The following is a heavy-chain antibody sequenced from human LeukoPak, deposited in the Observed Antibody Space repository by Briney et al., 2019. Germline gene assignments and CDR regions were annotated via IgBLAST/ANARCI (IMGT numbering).Heavy chain of an antibody. J-gene: IGHJ5*02. CDR1: GFILSDYY. CDR3: ARDIVVVPLVMGWFDP. Sequence: GGSMRLSCAASGFILSDYYMSWIRQAPGEGLEWVSYISGSGRTIYYADSERGRFTISRDNAKNALYLQMNIMSAEDTDVYYCARDIVVVPLVMGWFDPWGQGTLVTVSS. D-gene: IGHD2-2*01. CDR2: ISGSGRTI. V-gene: IGHV3-11*01.